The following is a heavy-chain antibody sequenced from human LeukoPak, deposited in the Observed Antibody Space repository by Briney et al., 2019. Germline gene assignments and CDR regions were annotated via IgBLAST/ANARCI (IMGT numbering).Heavy chain of an antibody. Sequence: NPGGSLRLSCAASGFTFSSYSMNWVRQAPGKGLEWVSSISSSSSYICYADSVKGRFTISRDNAKNSLYLQMNSLRAEDTAVYYCARGAPEDLIAAAGTFWGQGTLVTVSS. D-gene: IGHD6-13*01. J-gene: IGHJ4*02. CDR2: ISSSSSYI. CDR3: ARGAPEDLIAAAGTF. CDR1: GFTFSSYS. V-gene: IGHV3-21*01.